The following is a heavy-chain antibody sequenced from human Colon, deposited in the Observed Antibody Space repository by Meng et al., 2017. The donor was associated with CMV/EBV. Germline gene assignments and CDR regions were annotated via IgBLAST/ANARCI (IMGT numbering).Heavy chain of an antibody. CDR2: FNLDSDST. V-gene: IGHV1-2*02. D-gene: IGHD2-15*01. J-gene: IGHJ6*02. CDR3: ARVVADSFGMDV. CDR1: GYSGYY. Sequence: ASVKVSCKPYGYSGYYIRWVRQAPGRGLEWMGWFNLDSDSTKYAQKFQGRVSMTRDRSISSVSLELTSLTYDDAAVYYCARVVADSFGMDVWGQGTTVTVSS.